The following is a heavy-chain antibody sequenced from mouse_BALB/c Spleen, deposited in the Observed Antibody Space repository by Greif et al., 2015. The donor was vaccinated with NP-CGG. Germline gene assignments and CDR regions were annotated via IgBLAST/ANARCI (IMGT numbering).Heavy chain of an antibody. CDR2: IDPANGNT. CDR1: GFNIKDTY. Sequence: EVQLQQSGAELVKPGASVKLSCTASGFNIKDTYKHWVKQRPEQGLEWIGRIDPANGNTKYDPKFQGKATITADTSSNTAYLQLSSLTSEDTAVYYSARSGYYGSSYWYFDVWGAGTTVTVSS. CDR3: ARSGYYGSSYWYFDV. V-gene: IGHV14-3*02. J-gene: IGHJ1*01. D-gene: IGHD1-1*01.